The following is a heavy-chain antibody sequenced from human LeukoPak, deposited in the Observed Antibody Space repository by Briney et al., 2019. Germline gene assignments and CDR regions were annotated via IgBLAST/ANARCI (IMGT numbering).Heavy chain of an antibody. D-gene: IGHD6-19*01. V-gene: IGHV3-30*04. Sequence: RGSLRLSCAASGFTFSSYAMHWVRQAPGRGLEWVALISYDGSKKYHADSVKGRFTIPRDNSKNTLYLQMNSLRAEDTAVYYCARVEGSSGWELDYWGQGTLVTVSS. CDR1: GFTFSSYA. J-gene: IGHJ4*02. CDR3: ARVEGSSGWELDY. CDR2: ISYDGSKK.